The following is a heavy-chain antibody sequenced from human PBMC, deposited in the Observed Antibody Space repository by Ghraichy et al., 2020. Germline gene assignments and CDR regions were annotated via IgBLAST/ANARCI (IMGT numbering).Heavy chain of an antibody. D-gene: IGHD2-2*01. Sequence: GESLNISCAASGFTFSNYPMYWVRQAPGKGLVFVSAIDTKGNTYYAESVKGRLTISRDNSKNTLYLQMGSLRAEDTAVYYCARGPLGYCNITSCFGPSDSWGQGTLVTVSS. CDR3: ARGPLGYCNITSCFGPSDS. V-gene: IGHV3-64*02. CDR2: IDTKGNT. J-gene: IGHJ4*02. CDR1: GFTFSNYP.